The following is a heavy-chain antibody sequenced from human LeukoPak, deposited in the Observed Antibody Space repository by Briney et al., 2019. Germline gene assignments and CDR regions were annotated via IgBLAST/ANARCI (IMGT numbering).Heavy chain of an antibody. Sequence: SSETLSLTCTVYGESFSDYYWSWIRQPPEKGLEWIGEINHSGSTNYNPPLKSRVTISVDTSKNQFSLKLSSVTAADTAVYYCARRKVAGTFDYWGQGTLVTVSS. J-gene: IGHJ4*02. V-gene: IGHV4-34*01. D-gene: IGHD2-15*01. CDR2: INHSGST. CDR3: ARRKVAGTFDY. CDR1: GESFSDYY.